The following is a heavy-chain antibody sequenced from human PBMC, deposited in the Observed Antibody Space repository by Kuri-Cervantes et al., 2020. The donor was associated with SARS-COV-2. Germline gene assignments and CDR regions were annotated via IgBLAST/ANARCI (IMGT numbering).Heavy chain of an antibody. Sequence: GESLKISCAASGFTFSDYYMSWIRQAPGKGLEWVSYISSSSYIYYADSVKGRFTISRDNAKNSLYLQMNSLRAEDTAVYYCARDRISSGWYVGYYFDYWGQGTLVTVSS. CDR3: ARDRISSGWYVGYYFDY. D-gene: IGHD6-19*01. V-gene: IGHV3-69-1*01. J-gene: IGHJ4*02. CDR2: ISSSSYI. CDR1: GFTFSDYY.